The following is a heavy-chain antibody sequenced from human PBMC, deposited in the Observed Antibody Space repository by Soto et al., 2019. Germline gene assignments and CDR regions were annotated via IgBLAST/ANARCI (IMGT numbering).Heavy chain of an antibody. CDR1: GGSISSYY. D-gene: IGHD6-19*01. Sequence: PSETLSLTCTVSGGSISSYYWSWIRQPPGKGLEWIGYIYYGGSTNYNPSLKSRVTISVDTSKNQFSLKLSSVTAADTAVYYCAREEGYSSGFDWGQGTLVTVSS. CDR2: IYYGGST. J-gene: IGHJ4*02. V-gene: IGHV4-59*01. CDR3: AREEGYSSGFD.